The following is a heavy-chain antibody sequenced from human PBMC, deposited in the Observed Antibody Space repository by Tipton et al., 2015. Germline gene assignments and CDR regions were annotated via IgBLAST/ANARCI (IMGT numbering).Heavy chain of an antibody. Sequence: TLSLTCSVSGGSISSSSYYWGWIRQPPGKGLEWIGSIYYSGNTYYNPSLKSRVTISVDTSKTQFSLKMSSVTASDTAVYYCARARGRHGGLFDSWGQGILVTVSS. CDR3: ARARGRHGGLFDS. J-gene: IGHJ4*02. CDR2: IYYSGNT. CDR1: GGSISSSSYY. V-gene: IGHV4-39*07. D-gene: IGHD4-23*01.